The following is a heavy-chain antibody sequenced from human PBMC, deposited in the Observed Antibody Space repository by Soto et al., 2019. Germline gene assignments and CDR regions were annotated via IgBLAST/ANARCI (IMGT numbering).Heavy chain of an antibody. CDR1: GFTFSSYS. CDR3: ARGLYYYDSRGYWGY. J-gene: IGHJ4*02. D-gene: IGHD3-22*01. Sequence: EVQLVESGGGLVQPGGSLRLSCAASGFTFSSYSVNWVRQAPGKGLEWVSYISSSHSTIYYADSVKGRFTISRDNAKNSLYLQMNSLRDEDTAVYYCARGLYYYDSRGYWGYWGQGTLVTVSS. CDR2: ISSSHSTI. V-gene: IGHV3-48*02.